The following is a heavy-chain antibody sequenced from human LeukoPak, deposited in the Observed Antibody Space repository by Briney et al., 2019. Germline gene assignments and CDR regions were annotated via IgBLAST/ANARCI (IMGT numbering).Heavy chain of an antibody. D-gene: IGHD2-15*01. J-gene: IGHJ4*02. CDR3: ARGKSVGLDY. Sequence: PGGSLRVSCAASGFTLCTYEMNWVRQAPGKGLEWVSYISSSGSTIYYADSVKGRCTISRDNAKNSLYLQMNSLRAEDTAVYYCARGKSVGLDYWGQGTLVTVSS. CDR1: GFTLCTYE. V-gene: IGHV3-48*03. CDR2: ISSSGSTI.